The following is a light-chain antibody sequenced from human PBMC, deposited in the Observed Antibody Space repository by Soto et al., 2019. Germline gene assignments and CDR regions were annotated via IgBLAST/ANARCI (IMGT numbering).Light chain of an antibody. Sequence: DIQRTQSASSVAASVGVRVTITCRASQGISSWLAWDQQQPGKAPKLLIYAASSWQSRVPSRFSGSGPGTDFTLTISSLQPADFAAYYCQQPISFRFTLGPGIKVDS. CDR3: QQPISFRFT. V-gene: IGKV1-12*01. J-gene: IGKJ3*01. CDR2: AAS. CDR1: QGISSW.